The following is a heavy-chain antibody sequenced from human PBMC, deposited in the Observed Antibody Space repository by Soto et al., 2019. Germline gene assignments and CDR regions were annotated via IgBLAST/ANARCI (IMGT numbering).Heavy chain of an antibody. CDR3: ARHRHPRGTVGATSPLDP. Sequence: GGSLRLSCAISGFSVSSNYLSWVRQAPGKGLEWVSVHYSGGSAYYADSVQGRFTISRDKSNNTLYLQMRRVRAEDTAVYFCARHRHPRGTVGATSPLDPWGQGTQVTVSS. D-gene: IGHD1-26*01. J-gene: IGHJ5*02. CDR1: GFSVSSNY. V-gene: IGHV3-53*01. CDR2: HYSGGSA.